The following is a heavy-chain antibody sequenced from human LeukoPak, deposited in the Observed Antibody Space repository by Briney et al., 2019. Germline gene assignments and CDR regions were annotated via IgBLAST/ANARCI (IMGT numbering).Heavy chain of an antibody. D-gene: IGHD6-19*01. CDR3: AKDHKWLTGGFDP. V-gene: IGHV3-23*01. J-gene: IGHJ5*02. CDR1: GFTFSSYG. Sequence: GGSLRLSGAASGFTFSSYGMSWVRQAPGKGLEWVSAISGSGGSTYYADSVKGRFTISRDNSKNTLYLQMNSLRAEDTAVYYCAKDHKWLTGGFDPWGQGTLVTVSS. CDR2: ISGSGGST.